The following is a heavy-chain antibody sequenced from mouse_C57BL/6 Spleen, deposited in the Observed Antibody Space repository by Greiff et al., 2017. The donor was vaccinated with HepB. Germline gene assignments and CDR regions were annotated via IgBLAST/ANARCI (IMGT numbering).Heavy chain of an antibody. V-gene: IGHV1-18*01. CDR1: GYTFTDYN. CDR3: ARRAYYSNYAPWFAY. J-gene: IGHJ3*01. Sequence: EVQLQQSGPELVKPGASVKIPCKASGYTFTDYNMDWVKQSHGKSLEWIGDINPNNGGTIYNQKFKGKATLTVDKSSSTAYMELRSLTSEDTAVYYCARRAYYSNYAPWFAYWGQGTLVTVSA. CDR2: INPNNGGT. D-gene: IGHD2-5*01.